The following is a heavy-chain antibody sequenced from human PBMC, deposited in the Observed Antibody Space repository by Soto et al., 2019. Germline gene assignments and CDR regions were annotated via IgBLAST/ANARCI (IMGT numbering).Heavy chain of an antibody. J-gene: IGHJ2*01. V-gene: IGHV3-33*01. CDR2: IWYDGSNK. CDR1: GFTFRNYG. Sequence: QVQLVESGGGVVQPGRSLRLSCAASGFTFRNYGMHWVRQAPGKGLEWVALIWYDGSNKFYTDSVKGRFTISRDNSKRTGQLQMNSLRAEDTAVYYGTRDVPSRYFDLWGRGSLVTVTS. CDR3: TRDVPSRYFDL.